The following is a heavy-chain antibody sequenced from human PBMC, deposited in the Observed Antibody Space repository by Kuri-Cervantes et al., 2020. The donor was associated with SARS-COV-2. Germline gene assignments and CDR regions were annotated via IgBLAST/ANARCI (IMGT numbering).Heavy chain of an antibody. Sequence: GGSLRLSCAASGFTFSSYGMHWVRQAPGKGLEWVAFIRYDGSNKYYADSVKGRFTISRDNSKNTLYLQMNSLRAEDTAVYYCAKDMYYDSSGFYDAFDIWGQGTMVTVS. V-gene: IGHV3-30*02. J-gene: IGHJ3*02. CDR2: IRYDGSNK. D-gene: IGHD3-22*01. CDR1: GFTFSSYG. CDR3: AKDMYYDSSGFYDAFDI.